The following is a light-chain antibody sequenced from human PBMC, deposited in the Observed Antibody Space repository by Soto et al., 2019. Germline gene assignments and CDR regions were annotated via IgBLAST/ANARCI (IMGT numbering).Light chain of an antibody. V-gene: IGKV1-5*03. CDR3: QQHNSFSIT. CDR1: ESISRW. CDR2: KAS. J-gene: IGKJ5*01. Sequence: DIQMTQSRSTLSASVGDRVTITCRASESISRWLAWYMKKPGKAPKLLIYKASSLESGVPSRFRGSGYGTEFTLTINRLQADDVATDECQQHNSFSITLGQGTRLEIK.